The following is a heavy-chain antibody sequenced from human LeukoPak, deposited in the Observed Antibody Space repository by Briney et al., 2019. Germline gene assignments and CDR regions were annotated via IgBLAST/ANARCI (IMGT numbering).Heavy chain of an antibody. CDR2: INWNGGSK. CDR3: AREKQAAFYI. V-gene: IGHV3-20*04. CDR1: GFTFYDYG. J-gene: IGHJ3*02. Sequence: GGSLRLSCAASGFTFYDYGMSWVRHAPGKGVEWVSGINWNGGSKDYADSVKGGFTIYRENEKNSLYLQMNSLRADDTAFYYCAREKQAAFYIWGQGTMVTVSS.